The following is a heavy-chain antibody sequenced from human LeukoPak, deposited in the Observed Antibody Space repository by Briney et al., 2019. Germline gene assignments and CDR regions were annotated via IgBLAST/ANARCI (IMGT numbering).Heavy chain of an antibody. CDR1: GFTFSNYW. Sequence: GGSLRLSCAASGFTFSNYWMSWVRQAPGKGLEWVANIKQDGSEKYYVDSVKGRFTISRDNAKNTLYLQMNSLRAEDTAVYYCAREDYIDAFDIWGQGTMVTVSS. CDR3: AREDYIDAFDI. J-gene: IGHJ3*02. V-gene: IGHV3-7*04. CDR2: IKQDGSEK. D-gene: IGHD4-11*01.